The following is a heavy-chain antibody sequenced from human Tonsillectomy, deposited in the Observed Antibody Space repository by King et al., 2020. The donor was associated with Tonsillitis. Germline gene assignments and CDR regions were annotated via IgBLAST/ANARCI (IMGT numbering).Heavy chain of an antibody. CDR3: TRGRRD. J-gene: IGHJ4*02. V-gene: IGHV3-49*03. CDR1: GFIFGDYA. CDR2: NRSRPSGGTT. Sequence: VQLVESGGGLVQPGRSLRLSCTASGFIFGDYAINWFRQAPGKGLEWVGFNRSRPSGGTTENAASVKGRFTISRDDSKGIAYLQMNSLKTDDTAVYYCTRGRRDWGQGTLVTVSS.